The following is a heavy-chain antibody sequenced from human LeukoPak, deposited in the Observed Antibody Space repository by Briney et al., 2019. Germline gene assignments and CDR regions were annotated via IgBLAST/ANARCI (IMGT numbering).Heavy chain of an antibody. Sequence: SETLSLTCTVSGASISSYYWSWIRQPPGKGLEWIGYIHYRGSTNYNPSLKSRVTISVDTSKNQFSLKLSSVTAADTAVYYCASGPYPAAGTDHQFDYWGQGTLVTVSS. D-gene: IGHD6-13*01. CDR2: IHYRGST. CDR3: ASGPYPAAGTDHQFDY. CDR1: GASISSYY. J-gene: IGHJ4*02. V-gene: IGHV4-59*01.